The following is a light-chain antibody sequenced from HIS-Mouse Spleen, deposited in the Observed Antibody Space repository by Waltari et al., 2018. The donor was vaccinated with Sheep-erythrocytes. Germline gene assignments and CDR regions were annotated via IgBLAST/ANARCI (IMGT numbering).Light chain of an antibody. CDR3: CSYAGSYNHV. CDR1: SSDVGGYNY. V-gene: IGLV2-11*01. CDR2: DVS. Sequence: QSALTQPRSVSGSPGQSVTISCTGTSSDVGGYNYVSWYQQHPGKAPKLIIYDVSNRPSGVTDSFSGSKSGNTASLTISGLQAEDEADYYCCSYAGSYNHVFATGTKVTVL. J-gene: IGLJ1*01.